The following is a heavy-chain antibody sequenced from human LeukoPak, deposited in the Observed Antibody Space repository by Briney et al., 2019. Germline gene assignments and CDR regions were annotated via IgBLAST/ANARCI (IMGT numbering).Heavy chain of an antibody. Sequence: GASVKVSCKASGGTFSSYAISWVRQAPGQGLEWMGGIIPIFGTANYAQKFQGRVTITADKSTSTAYVELSSLRSEDTAVYYCARDRGYGDYLLFDYWGQGTLVTVSS. CDR1: GGTFSSYA. CDR3: ARDRGYGDYLLFDY. D-gene: IGHD4-17*01. J-gene: IGHJ4*02. CDR2: IIPIFGTA. V-gene: IGHV1-69*06.